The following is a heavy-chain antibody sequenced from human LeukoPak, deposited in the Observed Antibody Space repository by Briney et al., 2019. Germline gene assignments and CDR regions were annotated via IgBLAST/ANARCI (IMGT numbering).Heavy chain of an antibody. V-gene: IGHV5-51*01. CDR1: GYTFTNHL. J-gene: IGHJ4*02. CDR2: IYPSYSYA. Sequence: GGSLKISFKGSGYTFTNHLSGWVRQIPGQGLELIGIIYPSYSYASHIPSCQGQITISVDKSIYTAYMQWSSLKASDTAMYSCARRGCRDTSCSPYYFAYWGQGTLVTVSS. CDR3: ARRGCRDTSCSPYYFAY. D-gene: IGHD2-2*01.